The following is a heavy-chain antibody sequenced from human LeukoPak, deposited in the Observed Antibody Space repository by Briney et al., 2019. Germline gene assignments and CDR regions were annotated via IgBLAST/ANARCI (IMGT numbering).Heavy chain of an antibody. CDR3: TTVERWLLRSSPY. CDR2: IKTKIDGETT. D-gene: IGHD5-24*01. CDR1: GFTFSNAW. Sequence: GGSLRLSCAASGFTFSNAWMTWVRQAPGKGLEWVGRIKTKIDGETTDYAAPVEGGFTISRDDSKNTLYLQMNSLKTDDTAVYYCTTVERWLLRSSPYWGQGTLVTVSS. J-gene: IGHJ4*02. V-gene: IGHV3-15*01.